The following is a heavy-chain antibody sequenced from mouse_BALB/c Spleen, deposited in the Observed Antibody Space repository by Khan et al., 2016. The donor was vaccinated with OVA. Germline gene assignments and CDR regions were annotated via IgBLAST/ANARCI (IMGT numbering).Heavy chain of an antibody. CDR3: ASGSDY. CDR2: ISCGSSTI. J-gene: IGHJ2*01. V-gene: IGHV5-17*02. D-gene: IGHD1-1*01. CDR1: GFTFSSFG. Sequence: QLEESGGGLVQPGGSRKLSCAASGFTFSSFGMHWVRQAPEKGLEWVAYISCGSSTIYSAYTVKGRFTISRDNPKNTLFLQMTSLRSEDTAMDKCASGSDYWGQGTTLTVSS.